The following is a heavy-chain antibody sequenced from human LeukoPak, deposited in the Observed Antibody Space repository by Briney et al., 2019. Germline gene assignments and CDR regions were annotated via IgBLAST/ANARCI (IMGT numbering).Heavy chain of an antibody. CDR3: VRAIAAARDY. Sequence: GGSLRLSCAASGFTFSSYWMYWVRQPPGRGLVWVARINMDGFSINYADSVKGRFIISSANDKNTLHLQRNSLRADDTAVYYCVRAIAAARDYWGQGTLVTVSS. CDR2: INMDGFSI. V-gene: IGHV3-74*01. D-gene: IGHD6-13*01. J-gene: IGHJ4*02. CDR1: GFTFSSYW.